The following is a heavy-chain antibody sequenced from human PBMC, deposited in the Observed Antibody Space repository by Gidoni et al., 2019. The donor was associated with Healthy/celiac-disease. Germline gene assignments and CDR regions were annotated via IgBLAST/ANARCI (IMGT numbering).Heavy chain of an antibody. Sequence: EVQLLESGGGLVQPGGSLRLSCSSSGFPFSSYAMSWVRQAPGKGLEWVSAISGSGGSTYYADSVKGRFTISRDNSKNTLYLQMNSLRAEETAVYYCAKDQIEMATITWFDYWGQGTLVTVSS. CDR1: GFPFSSYA. CDR3: AKDQIEMATITWFDY. V-gene: IGHV3-23*01. J-gene: IGHJ4*02. D-gene: IGHD5-12*01. CDR2: ISGSGGST.